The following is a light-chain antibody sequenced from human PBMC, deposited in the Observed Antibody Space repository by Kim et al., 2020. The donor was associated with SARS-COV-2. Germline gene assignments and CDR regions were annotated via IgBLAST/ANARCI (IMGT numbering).Light chain of an antibody. J-gene: IGKJ5*01. V-gene: IGKV3-15*01. CDR1: QSVSSN. CDR3: QQYNNCPPET. CDR2: GAS. Sequence: EIVMTQSPATLSVSPGERATLSCRASQSVSSNLAWYQQKPGQAPRLLIYGASTRATGIPARFSGSGSGTEFTLTISSLQSEDFAVYYCQQYNNCPPETFGQGTRLEIK.